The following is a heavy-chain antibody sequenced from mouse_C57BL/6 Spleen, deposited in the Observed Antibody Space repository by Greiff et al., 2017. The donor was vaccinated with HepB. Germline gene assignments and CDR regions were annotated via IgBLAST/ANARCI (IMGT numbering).Heavy chain of an antibody. CDR2: WNNDNY. CDR3: WRERFY. Sequence: QVTLKECGPGILQPSQTLSLACTFSGFSLSTSGMGLCRLRKPSGQALVSLVSIWNNDNYYNPSLKSRLTISKETSNYQVFLKLTSVDTADSATYYCAWRERFYWGQGTTLTVSS. J-gene: IGHJ2*01. CDR1: FSLSTSGMGL. V-gene: IGHV8-2*01.